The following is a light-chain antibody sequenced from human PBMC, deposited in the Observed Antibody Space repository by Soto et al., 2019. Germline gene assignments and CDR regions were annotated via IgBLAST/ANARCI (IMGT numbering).Light chain of an antibody. CDR3: LQYGSSPPIT. Sequence: EIVWTQSPGTLYFSPGDRATLSCRASQSVSSSYLAWYQQKPGQAPRLLIYGASSRATGIPARFSGSGSGTDFTLAISRLEPEDCAVYYCLQYGSSPPITSGHGTPLEIK. V-gene: IGKV3-20*01. J-gene: IGKJ5*01. CDR1: QSVSSSY. CDR2: GAS.